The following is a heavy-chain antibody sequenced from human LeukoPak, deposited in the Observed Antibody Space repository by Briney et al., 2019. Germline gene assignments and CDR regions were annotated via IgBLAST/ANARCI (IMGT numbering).Heavy chain of an antibody. V-gene: IGHV4-38-2*01. D-gene: IGHD3-22*01. CDR3: ARCKKNYYDSSGYHGDWFDP. CDR2: IYYSGST. J-gene: IGHJ5*02. Sequence: GSLRLSCAASGFTFSDYEMNWVRQAPGKGLEWIGSIYYSGSTYYNPSLKSRVTISVDTSKNQFSLKLSSVTAADTAVYYCARCKKNYYDSSGYHGDWFDPWGQGTLVTVSS. CDR1: GFTFSDYE.